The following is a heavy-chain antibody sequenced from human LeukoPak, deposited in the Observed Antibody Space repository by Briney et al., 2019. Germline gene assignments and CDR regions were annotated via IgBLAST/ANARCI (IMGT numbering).Heavy chain of an antibody. J-gene: IGHJ6*02. Sequence: ASVKVSCKVSGNTLSELSIHWVRQTPGEGLEWMGGFDPEDGETIYAEKFQARVTMTEDTSTDTAYMQLTNLRSVDTAVYFCATEAELAWAPYYYGLDVWGQGTTVTVSS. V-gene: IGHV1-24*01. CDR1: GNTLSELS. CDR2: FDPEDGET. D-gene: IGHD3-10*01. CDR3: ATEAELAWAPYYYGLDV.